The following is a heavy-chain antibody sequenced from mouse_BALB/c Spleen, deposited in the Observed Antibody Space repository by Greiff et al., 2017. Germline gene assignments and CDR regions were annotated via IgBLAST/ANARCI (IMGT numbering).Heavy chain of an antibody. Sequence: VQLKQSGAELVKPGASVKLSCTASGFNIKDTYMHWVKQRPEQGLEWIGRIDPANGNTKYDPKFQGKATITADTSSNTAYLQLSSLTPEDTAVYYCARSTYYGSSYAMDYWGQGTSVTVSS. CDR2: IDPANGNT. D-gene: IGHD1-1*01. V-gene: IGHV14-3*02. CDR3: ARSTYYGSSYAMDY. CDR1: GFNIKDTY. J-gene: IGHJ4*01.